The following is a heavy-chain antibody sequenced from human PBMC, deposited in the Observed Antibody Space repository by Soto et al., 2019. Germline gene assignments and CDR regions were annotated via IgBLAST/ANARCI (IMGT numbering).Heavy chain of an antibody. J-gene: IGHJ6*02. Sequence: GGSLRPSCAASGFTSSSYAMSWVRQAPGKGLEWVSAISGSGGSTYYADSVKGRFTISRDNSKNTLYLQMNSLRAEDTAVYYCAKDQNIQLWPRYYYYGMDVWGQGTTVTVSS. CDR2: ISGSGGST. CDR3: AKDQNIQLWPRYYYYGMDV. D-gene: IGHD5-18*01. V-gene: IGHV3-23*01. CDR1: GFTSSSYA.